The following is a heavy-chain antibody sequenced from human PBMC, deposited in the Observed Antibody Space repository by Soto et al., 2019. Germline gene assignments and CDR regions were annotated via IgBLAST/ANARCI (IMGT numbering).Heavy chain of an antibody. D-gene: IGHD2-2*01. J-gene: IGHJ5*02. CDR2: INPNTGVT. CDR1: GYTFTGSY. Sequence: ASLKVSCKASGYTFTGSYMLWVRQAPGQGLEWMGWINPNTGVTNYAQNFQGRVTMTRDTSINTVYMEVSRLRSDDTAVYYCARCSTTWFDPWGQGTMVTVSS. V-gene: IGHV1-2*02. CDR3: ARCSTTWFDP.